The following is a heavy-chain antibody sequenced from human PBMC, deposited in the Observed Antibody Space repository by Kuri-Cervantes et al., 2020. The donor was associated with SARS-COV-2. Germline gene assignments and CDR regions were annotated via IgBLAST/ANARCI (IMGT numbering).Heavy chain of an antibody. CDR3: ARGEGGSGSYGMDV. Sequence: SVKVSCKASGGTFSSYAISWVRQAPGQGLEWMGGIIPIFGTANYAQKFQGRVTITADESTSTAYMELRSLRSDDTAVYYCARGEGGSGSYGMDVWGQGTTVTSP. D-gene: IGHD3-16*01. CDR1: GGTFSSYA. J-gene: IGHJ6*02. V-gene: IGHV1-69*13. CDR2: IIPIFGTA.